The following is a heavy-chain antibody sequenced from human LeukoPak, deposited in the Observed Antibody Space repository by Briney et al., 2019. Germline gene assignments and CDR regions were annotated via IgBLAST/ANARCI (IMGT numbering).Heavy chain of an antibody. CDR3: ARQSQYSSSPYSIDY. CDR2: IYYSGST. CDR1: GGSISSSSYY. J-gene: IGHJ4*02. Sequence: PSETLSLTCTVSGGSISSSSYYWSWIRQPPGKGLEWIGYIYYSGSTNYNPSLKSRVTISVDTSKNQFSLKLSSVTAADTAVYYCARQSQYSSSPYSIDYWGQGTLVTVSS. D-gene: IGHD6-6*01. V-gene: IGHV4-61*05.